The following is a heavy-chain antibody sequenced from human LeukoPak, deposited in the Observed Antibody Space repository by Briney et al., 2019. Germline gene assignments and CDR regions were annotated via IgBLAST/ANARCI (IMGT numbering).Heavy chain of an antibody. V-gene: IGHV3-30*02. Sequence: PGGSLRLSCAASGFTFSSYGMHWVRQAPGKGLEWVAFIRYDGSNKYYADSVKGRFTISRDNSKNTLYLQMNSLRAEDTAVYYCARRQSGYYAFDIWGQGTMVTVSS. D-gene: IGHD3-3*01. CDR1: GFTFSSYG. J-gene: IGHJ3*02. CDR3: ARRQSGYYAFDI. CDR2: IRYDGSNK.